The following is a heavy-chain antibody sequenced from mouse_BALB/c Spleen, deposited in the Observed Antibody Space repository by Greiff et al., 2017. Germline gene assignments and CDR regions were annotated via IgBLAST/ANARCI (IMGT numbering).Heavy chain of an antibody. Sequence: EVKLMESGGGLVQPGGSLKLSCAASGFTFSSYGMSWVRQTPDKRLELVATINSNGGSTYYPDSVKGRFTISRDNAKNTLYLQMSSLKSEDTAMYYCARDCGYYYGSSYAAMDYWGQGTLVTVSA. CDR2: INSNGGST. CDR3: ARDCGYYYGSSYAAMDY. J-gene: IGHJ3*01. D-gene: IGHD1-1*01. V-gene: IGHV5-6-3*01. CDR1: GFTFSSYG.